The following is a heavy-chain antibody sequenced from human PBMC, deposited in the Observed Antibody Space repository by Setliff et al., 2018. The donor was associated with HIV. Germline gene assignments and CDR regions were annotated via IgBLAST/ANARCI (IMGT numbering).Heavy chain of an antibody. CDR1: GGSFSGFY. Sequence: SETLSLTCAVYGGSFSGFYWSWIRQPPGKGLEWIGSISYSGNTYYHPSLQSRVTISLDMSKNQFSLKVKSVTAADTAVYYCARGPNLWKGYYKPDRLTLDFWGQGTLVTVSS. CDR2: ISYSGNT. D-gene: IGHD3-3*01. V-gene: IGHV4-59*12. J-gene: IGHJ4*02. CDR3: ARGPNLWKGYYKPDRLTLDF.